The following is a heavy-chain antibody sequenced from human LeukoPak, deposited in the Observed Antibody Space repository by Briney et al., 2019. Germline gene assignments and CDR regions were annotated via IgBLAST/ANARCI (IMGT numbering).Heavy chain of an antibody. CDR2: IRFDGSYK. V-gene: IGHV3-30*02. CDR1: GFTFSSYG. J-gene: IGHJ4*02. Sequence: PGGSLRLSCAASGFTFSSYGMHWVRQAPGKGLEWVTFIRFDGSYKSYADSVKGRFTISKDNSKNTLYLQMNSLRAEDTALYYCAKENPHNDYWGQGTLVTVSS. CDR3: AKENPHNDY.